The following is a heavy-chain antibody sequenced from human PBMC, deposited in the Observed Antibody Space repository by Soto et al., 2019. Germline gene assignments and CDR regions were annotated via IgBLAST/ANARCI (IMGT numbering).Heavy chain of an antibody. CDR3: ARVHCSAGNCLEGLGG. CDR1: GDSVSSNGAC. J-gene: IGHJ6*01. D-gene: IGHD2-15*01. CDR2: IYYRSKWFH. Sequence: PSQTLSLTCVISGDSVSSNGACWNWIRQSPSRGLEWLGRIYYRSKWFHDYAASVQSRMDINPDTSRNQFSLQLNSVTPEDTAVYSLARVHCSAGNCLEGLGGRGRGSRVTVAS. V-gene: IGHV6-1*01.